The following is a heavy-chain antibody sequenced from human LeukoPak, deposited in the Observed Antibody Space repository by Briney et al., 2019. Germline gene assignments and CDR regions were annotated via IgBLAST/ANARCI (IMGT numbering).Heavy chain of an antibody. Sequence: GGSLRLSCAASGFTSSDYYMSWIRQAPGKGLEWVSYISSSGSTIYYADSVKGGFSISRDKAKNSLYLQMNSLRAEDTAVYYCARPIAVAGTAYVWGQGTLVTVSS. D-gene: IGHD6-19*01. CDR2: ISSSGSTI. CDR3: ARPIAVAGTAYV. J-gene: IGHJ4*02. V-gene: IGHV3-11*04. CDR1: GFTSSDYY.